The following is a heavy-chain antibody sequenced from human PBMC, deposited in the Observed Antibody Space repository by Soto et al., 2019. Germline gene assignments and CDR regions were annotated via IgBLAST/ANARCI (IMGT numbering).Heavy chain of an antibody. CDR3: ARALQSRIRLFDY. D-gene: IGHD2-21*01. Sequence: ASVKVSCKASGYTFTSYAMHWVRQAPGQRLEWMGWINAGNGNTKYSQKFQGRVTITRDTSASTAYMELSSLRSEDTAVYYCARALQSRIRLFDYWGQGTMVTVSS. V-gene: IGHV1-3*01. CDR1: GYTFTSYA. J-gene: IGHJ4*02. CDR2: INAGNGNT.